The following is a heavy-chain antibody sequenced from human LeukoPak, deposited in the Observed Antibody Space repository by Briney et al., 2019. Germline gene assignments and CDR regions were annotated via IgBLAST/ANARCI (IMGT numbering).Heavy chain of an antibody. J-gene: IGHJ4*02. V-gene: IGHV1-2*02. D-gene: IGHD6-19*01. Sequence: GASVKVSCKASGYTFTGYYMHWVRQAPGQGLEWMGWINPNSGGTNYAQKFQGRVTMTRDTSISTAYMELSRLRSDDTAVYYCAKDNGHGNGWYCFDYWGQGTLVTVSS. CDR1: GYTFTGYY. CDR3: AKDNGHGNGWYCFDY. CDR2: INPNSGGT.